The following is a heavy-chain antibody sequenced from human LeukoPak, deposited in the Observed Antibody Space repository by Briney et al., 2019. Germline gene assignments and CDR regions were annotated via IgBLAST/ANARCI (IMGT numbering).Heavy chain of an antibody. Sequence: ASVKVSCKASGYTFTSYGSSWVGQAPGQGLEWMGWISAYNDNTNYAQKLQGRVTMTTDTSTSTAYMELRSLRSDDTAVYYCAWEWYHGDHYYWGQGTLVTVSS. CDR3: AWEWYHGDHYY. CDR2: ISAYNDNT. V-gene: IGHV1-18*01. CDR1: GYTFTSYG. J-gene: IGHJ4*02. D-gene: IGHD4-17*01.